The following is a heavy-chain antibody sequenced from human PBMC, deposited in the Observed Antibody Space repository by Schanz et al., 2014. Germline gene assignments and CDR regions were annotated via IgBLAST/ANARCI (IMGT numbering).Heavy chain of an antibody. CDR1: GFPFSDYF. CDR3: ARAGYDADNWFDP. V-gene: IGHV3-11*04. J-gene: IGHJ5*02. D-gene: IGHD2-2*01. Sequence: VQLLESGGGLVQPGGSLRLSCTASGFPFSDYFMAWIRQPPGRGLEWVSLISDSGDTAYYADSVKGRFTISRDNAKNSLFLQMNSLRAEDTAVYYCARAGYDADNWFDPWGQGTLVTVSS. CDR2: ISDSGDTA.